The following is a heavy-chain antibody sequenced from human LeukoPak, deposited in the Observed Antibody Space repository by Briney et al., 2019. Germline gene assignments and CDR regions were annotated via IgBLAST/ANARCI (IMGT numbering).Heavy chain of an antibody. V-gene: IGHV3-23*01. CDR1: GFIFSSYA. J-gene: IGHJ4*02. CDR2: ISDSGGSI. CDR3: AKGGYSYGPTVDY. D-gene: IGHD5-18*01. Sequence: PGGSLRLSCAASGFIFSSYAMSWVRQAPGKGLEWVSAISDSGGSIYYADSVKGRFTMSRDNSKDTLYLQMNSLRAEDTAVYYCAKGGYSYGPTVDYWGQGTLVTVSS.